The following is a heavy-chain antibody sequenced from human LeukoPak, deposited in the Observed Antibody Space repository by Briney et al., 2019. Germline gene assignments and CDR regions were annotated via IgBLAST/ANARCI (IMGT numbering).Heavy chain of an antibody. J-gene: IGHJ5*02. V-gene: IGHV5-51*01. Sequence: GESLKISCKGSGYSFTSYWIGWVRQMPGKGLEWRGIIYPVDSDTSYSPSFQGQVTISADKSISTAYLQWSSLKASDTAMYYCARLGGSGSYYPNWFDPWGQGTLVTVSS. CDR2: IYPVDSDT. CDR3: ARLGGSGSYYPNWFDP. CDR1: GYSFTSYW. D-gene: IGHD3-10*01.